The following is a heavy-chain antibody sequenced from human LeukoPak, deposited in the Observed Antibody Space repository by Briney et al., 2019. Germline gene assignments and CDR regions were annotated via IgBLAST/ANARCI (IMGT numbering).Heavy chain of an antibody. Sequence: SETLSLTWAVYGGSFSGYYWSWIRQPPGKGLEWIGEINHSGSTNYNPSLKSRVTISVDTSKNQFSLKLSSVTAADTAVYYCARGGGFWTAYFDYWGQGTLVTVSS. D-gene: IGHD3/OR15-3a*01. CDR1: GGSFSGYY. CDR2: INHSGST. CDR3: ARGGGFWTAYFDY. J-gene: IGHJ4*02. V-gene: IGHV4-34*01.